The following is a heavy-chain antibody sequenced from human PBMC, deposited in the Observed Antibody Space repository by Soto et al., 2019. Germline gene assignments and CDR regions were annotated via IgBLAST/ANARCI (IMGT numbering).Heavy chain of an antibody. CDR2: ISAYNGNT. CDR3: ARDLGGGLFDP. Sequence: QVKLVQSGAEVKKPGASVKVSCKASGYTFSSYAISWVRQAPGQGLEWMGWISAYNGNTNYAQQLQGRVTMTTDTSNSTAHMELRSLRSDDTAVYYCARDLGGGLFDPWGQGTLVTVSS. J-gene: IGHJ5*02. CDR1: GYTFSSYA. D-gene: IGHD3-16*01. V-gene: IGHV1-18*01.